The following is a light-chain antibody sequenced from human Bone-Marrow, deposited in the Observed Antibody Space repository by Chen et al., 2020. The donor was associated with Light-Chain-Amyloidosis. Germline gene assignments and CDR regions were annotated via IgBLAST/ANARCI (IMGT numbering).Light chain of an antibody. CDR1: QTISSNY. V-gene: IGKV3-20*01. CDR3: QQYGTSPLT. Sequence: EIVLTQSPGTLSLSPGGGANLSCRASQTISSNYLTWYQQKFGQAPRLLIYRSSSRATGIPDRFTGSGSGTDFTLTIHRLEPEDFAMYYCQQYGTSPLTFGGGTKVEIK. J-gene: IGKJ4*01. CDR2: RSS.